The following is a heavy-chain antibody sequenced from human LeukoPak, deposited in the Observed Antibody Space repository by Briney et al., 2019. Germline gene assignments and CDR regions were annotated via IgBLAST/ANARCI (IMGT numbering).Heavy chain of an antibody. V-gene: IGHV4-61*01. J-gene: IGHJ6*02. Sequence: SETLSLTCTVSGGSVSSGSYYWSWIRQPPGKGLEWIGYIYYSGSTNYNPSLKSRVIISVDTSKNQFSLKLSSVTAADTAVYYCARAQTGYCSSTSCYSDGMDVWGQGTTVTVSS. CDR2: IYYSGST. CDR1: GGSVSSGSYY. D-gene: IGHD2-2*03. CDR3: ARAQTGYCSSTSCYSDGMDV.